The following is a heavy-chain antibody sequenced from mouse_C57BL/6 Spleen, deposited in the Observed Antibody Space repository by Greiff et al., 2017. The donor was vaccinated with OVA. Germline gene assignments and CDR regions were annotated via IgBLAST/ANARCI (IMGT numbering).Heavy chain of an antibody. CDR2: IDPNSGGT. Sequence: QSCKASGYTFTSYWMHWVKQRPGRGLEWIGRIDPNSGGTKYNEKFKSKATLTVDKPSSTAYMQLSSLTSEDSAVYYCARNTDYYYGSRFYYAMDYWGQGTSVTVFS. CDR1: GYTFTSYW. J-gene: IGHJ4*01. D-gene: IGHD1-1*01. V-gene: IGHV1-72*01. CDR3: ARNTDYYYGSRFYYAMDY.